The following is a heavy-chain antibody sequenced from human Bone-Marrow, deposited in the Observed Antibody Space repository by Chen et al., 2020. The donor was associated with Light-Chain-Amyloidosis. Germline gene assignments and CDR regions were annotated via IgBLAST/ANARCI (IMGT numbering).Heavy chain of an antibody. D-gene: IGHD3-10*01. V-gene: IGHV3-30*18. J-gene: IGHJ4*02. CDR3: AKVIREAMGWGVIPIDY. CDR1: GFTFSSYG. CDR2: ISYGGSNK. Sequence: QVQLVESGGGVVQPGRSLRLSCAASGFTFSSYGMHWVRQAPGKGLEWVAVISYGGSNKYYADSVKGRFTISRDNSKNTLYLQMNSLRAEDTAVYYCAKVIREAMGWGVIPIDYWGQGTLVTVSS.